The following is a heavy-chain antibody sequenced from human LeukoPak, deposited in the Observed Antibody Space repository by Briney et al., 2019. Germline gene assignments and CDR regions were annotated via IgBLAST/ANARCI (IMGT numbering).Heavy chain of an antibody. V-gene: IGHV1-69*13. D-gene: IGHD2-2*02. CDR2: IIPIFGTA. CDR3: ARGGDCSSNSCYTYWFDR. CDR1: GGTFISYV. J-gene: IGHJ5*02. Sequence: SVKVSCKASGGTFISYVISWVRQAAGQGREWMGGIIPIFGTANYAQKFQGRVTINADESTSTAYMELSSLRSEDTDVYYCARGGDCSSNSCYTYWFDRWGQGTLVTVAT.